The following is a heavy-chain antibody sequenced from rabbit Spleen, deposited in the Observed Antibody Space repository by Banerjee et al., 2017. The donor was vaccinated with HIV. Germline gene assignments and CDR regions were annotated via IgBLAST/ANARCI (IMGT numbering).Heavy chain of an antibody. CDR2: IYTGDGRT. J-gene: IGHJ2*01. CDR3: ARNYVNTFDP. Sequence: QQQLVESGGGLVKPGASLTLTCKASGFSFNDDYVMCWVRQSPGKGLKWIACIYTGDGRTYYANWAKGRFTISKTSSTTVTLQMTSLTAADTATYFCARNYVNTFDPWGPGTLVTVS. V-gene: IGHV1S45*01. D-gene: IGHD1-1*01. CDR1: GFSFNDDYV.